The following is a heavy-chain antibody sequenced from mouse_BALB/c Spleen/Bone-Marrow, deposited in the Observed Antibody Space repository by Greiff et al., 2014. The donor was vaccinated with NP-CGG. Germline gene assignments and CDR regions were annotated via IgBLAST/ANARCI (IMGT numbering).Heavy chain of an antibody. V-gene: IGHV7-3*02. Sequence: EVMLVESGGGLVQPGGSLRLSCATSGFTFTDYYMTWVRQPPGKALEWLGFIRNKANGYTTEYCASVKGRFTISRDNSQSILYLQMNTLRAEDSATYYCAGDTLMYFDVWGAGTTVTVSP. CDR2: IRNKANGYTT. CDR3: AGDTLMYFDV. CDR1: GFTFTDYY. J-gene: IGHJ1*01.